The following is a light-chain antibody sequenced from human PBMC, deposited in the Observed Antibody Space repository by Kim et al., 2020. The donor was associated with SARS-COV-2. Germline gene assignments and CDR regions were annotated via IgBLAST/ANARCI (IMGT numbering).Light chain of an antibody. Sequence: VALGQTVRITCRGDSLRSYYATWYQQKPGKAPKVVIYGKDNRPSGVPDRFYGSSSGNTAYLTITGTQAGDEADYYCNSRDSNDYVVFGGGTKVTVL. CDR1: SLRSYY. CDR3: NSRDSNDYVV. V-gene: IGLV3-19*01. CDR2: GKD. J-gene: IGLJ2*01.